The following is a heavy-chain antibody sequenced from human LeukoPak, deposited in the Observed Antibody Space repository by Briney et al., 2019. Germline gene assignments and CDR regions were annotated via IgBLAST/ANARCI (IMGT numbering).Heavy chain of an antibody. J-gene: IGHJ4*02. CDR2: IHYGGTT. CDR3: TRDIGDFVSDF. CDR1: GGSIGSGYY. D-gene: IGHD2-21*02. V-gene: IGHV4-39*02. Sequence: KPSETLFLTCTVSGGSIGSGYYWAWIRQPPGKGLEWIGSIHYGGTTHYNPSLQSRVTISADTSKNQFALDLRSVTAADTAVYYCTRDIGDFVSDFWGQGTLVTVSS.